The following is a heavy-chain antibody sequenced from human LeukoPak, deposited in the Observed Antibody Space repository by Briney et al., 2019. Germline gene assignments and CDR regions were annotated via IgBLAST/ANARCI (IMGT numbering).Heavy chain of an antibody. Sequence: GGSLRLSCAASGFTFSSYAMSWVRQAPGKGLEWVSAISGSGGSTYYADSVKGRFTISRDNSKNTLYLQMNSLRAEDAAVYYCAKDLYYYDSSGYQATFDYWGQGTLVTVSS. J-gene: IGHJ4*02. V-gene: IGHV3-23*01. D-gene: IGHD3-22*01. CDR2: ISGSGGST. CDR1: GFTFSSYA. CDR3: AKDLYYYDSSGYQATFDY.